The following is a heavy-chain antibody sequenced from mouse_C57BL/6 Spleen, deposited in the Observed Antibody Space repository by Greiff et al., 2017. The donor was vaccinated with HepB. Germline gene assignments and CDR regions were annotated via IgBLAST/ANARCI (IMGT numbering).Heavy chain of an antibody. Sequence: VQLKQSGPELVKPGASVKISCKASGYSFTGYYMNWVKQSPEKSLEWIGEINPSTGGTTYNQKFKAKATLTVDKSSSTAYMQLKSLTSEDSAVYYCARFPAQAGDYFDYWGQGTTLTVSS. CDR2: INPSTGGT. J-gene: IGHJ2*01. D-gene: IGHD3-2*02. V-gene: IGHV1-42*01. CDR1: GYSFTGYY. CDR3: ARFPAQAGDYFDY.